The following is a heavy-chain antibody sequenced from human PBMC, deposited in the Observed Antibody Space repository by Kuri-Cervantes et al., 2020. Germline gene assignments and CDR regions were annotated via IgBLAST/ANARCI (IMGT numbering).Heavy chain of an antibody. Sequence: GESLKISCAASGFSFSNYWMSWVRQAPGKGLEWVANIKQDGSEKYYVDSVKGRFTISRDNAKNSLYLQMNSLRAEDTAVYYCAGGQWLDAPFDYWGQGTLVTVSS. CDR2: IKQDGSEK. CDR3: AGGQWLDAPFDY. J-gene: IGHJ4*02. D-gene: IGHD6-19*01. V-gene: IGHV3-7*02. CDR1: GFSFSNYW.